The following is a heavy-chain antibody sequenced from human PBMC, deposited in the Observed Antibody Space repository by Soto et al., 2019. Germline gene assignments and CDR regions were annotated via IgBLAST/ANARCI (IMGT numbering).Heavy chain of an antibody. CDR2: ISSSSSYI. CDR3: ARDRANYYDSSGPDPNDAFDI. V-gene: IGHV3-21*01. CDR1: GFTFSSYS. Sequence: GGSLRLSCAASGFTFSSYSMNWVRQAPGKGLEWVSSISSSSSYIYYADSVKGRFTISRDNAKNSLYLQMNSLRAEDTAGYYCARDRANYYDSSGPDPNDAFDIWGQGTMVTVSS. J-gene: IGHJ3*02. D-gene: IGHD3-22*01.